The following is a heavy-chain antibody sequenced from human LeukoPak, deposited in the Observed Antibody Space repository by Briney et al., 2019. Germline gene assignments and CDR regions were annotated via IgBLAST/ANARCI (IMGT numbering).Heavy chain of an antibody. V-gene: IGHV4-4*02. J-gene: IGHJ4*02. CDR3: ARRWGYYDSSGYYFDY. CDR1: GGSINSSNW. D-gene: IGHD3-22*01. CDR2: IFHSATT. Sequence: SGTLSLTCAVSGGSINSSNWWSWVRQPPGKGLEWIGEIFHSATTNYNPSLKSRVTISVDKSKNQFSLKLSSVTAADTAVYYCARRWGYYDSSGYYFDYWGQGTLVTVSS.